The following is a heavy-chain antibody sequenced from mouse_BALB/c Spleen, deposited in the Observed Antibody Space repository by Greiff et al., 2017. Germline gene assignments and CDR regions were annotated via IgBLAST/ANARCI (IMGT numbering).Heavy chain of an antibody. CDR3: AREGSAY. CDR1: GFSLTSYG. Sequence: VKVIESGPGLVAPSQSLSITCTVSGFSLTSYGVHWVRQPPGKGLEWLGVIWAGGSTNYNSALMSRLSISKDNSKSQVFLKMNSLQTDDTAMYYCAREGSAYWGQGTLVTVSA. V-gene: IGHV2-9*02. CDR2: IWAGGST. J-gene: IGHJ3*01.